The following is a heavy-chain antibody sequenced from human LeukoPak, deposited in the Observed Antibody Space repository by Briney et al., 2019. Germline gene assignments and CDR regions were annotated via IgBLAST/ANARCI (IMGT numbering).Heavy chain of an antibody. D-gene: IGHD6-19*01. CDR2: IIPIFGTA. Sequence: KVSCKASGGTFSSYAISWVRQAPGQGLEWMGRIIPIFGTANYAQKFQGRVTITTDESTSTAYMELSSLRSEDTAVYYCARDLGIAVVGEAFGIWGQGTMVAVSS. J-gene: IGHJ3*02. CDR1: GGTFSSYA. CDR3: ARDLGIAVVGEAFGI. V-gene: IGHV1-69*05.